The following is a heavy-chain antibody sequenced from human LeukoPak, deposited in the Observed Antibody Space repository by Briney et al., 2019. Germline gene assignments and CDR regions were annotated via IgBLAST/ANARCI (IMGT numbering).Heavy chain of an antibody. J-gene: IGHJ6*03. Sequence: GGSLRLSCAASGFTFSTYSMNWVRQAPGKGLEWVAVISYDGSNKYYADSVKGRITISRDNSKNTLYLQMNSLRAEDTAVYYCASSGRFLEWLLSYMDVWGKGTTVTVSS. D-gene: IGHD3-3*01. CDR3: ASSGRFLEWLLSYMDV. V-gene: IGHV3-30*03. CDR1: GFTFSTYS. CDR2: ISYDGSNK.